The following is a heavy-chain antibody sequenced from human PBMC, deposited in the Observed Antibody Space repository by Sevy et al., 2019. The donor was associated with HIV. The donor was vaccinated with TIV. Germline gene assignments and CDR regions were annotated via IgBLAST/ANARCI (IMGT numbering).Heavy chain of an antibody. V-gene: IGHV3-48*02. J-gene: IGHJ4*02. D-gene: IGHD3-22*01. CDR1: GFPFNYYA. CDR2: INSDSDTM. Sequence: GGSLRLSCVASGFPFNYYAMNWVRQAPGKGLEWILYINSDSDTMYYGDSVKGRFTISRGNAKNSLYLQMNSLRDEDTAVYYCARERGTYYDTSGYPYLLEAGFDYWGQGTLVTVSS. CDR3: ARERGTYYDTSGYPYLLEAGFDY.